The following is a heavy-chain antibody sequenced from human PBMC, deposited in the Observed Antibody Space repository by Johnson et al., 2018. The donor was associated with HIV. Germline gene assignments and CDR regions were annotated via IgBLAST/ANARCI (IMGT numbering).Heavy chain of an antibody. J-gene: IGHJ3*02. D-gene: IGHD6-13*01. Sequence: QVQLVESGGGLVKPGGSLRLSCAASGFTFSDYYMSWIRQAPGKGLEWVSYISSSGSTIYYADSVKGRFTISRDNSKNSLYLQMNSLRTEDTALYYCAKEQQLYAFDIWGQGTMVTVSS. CDR1: GFTFSDYY. CDR3: AKEQQLYAFDI. CDR2: ISSSGSTI. V-gene: IGHV3-11*01.